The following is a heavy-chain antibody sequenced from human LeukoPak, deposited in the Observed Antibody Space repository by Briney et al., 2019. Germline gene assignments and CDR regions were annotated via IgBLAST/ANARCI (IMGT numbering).Heavy chain of an antibody. CDR3: ARVVGYYYDSSGYYGPYYFDY. CDR2: INWNGGST. Sequence: GGSLRLSCAASGFTFDDYGMSWVRQAPGKGLEWGSGINWNGGSTGYADSVKGRLTISRDNAKNSLYLQMNSLRAEDTALSYCARVVGYYYDSSGYYGPYYFDYWGQGTLVTVSS. CDR1: GFTFDDYG. V-gene: IGHV3-20*04. D-gene: IGHD3-22*01. J-gene: IGHJ4*02.